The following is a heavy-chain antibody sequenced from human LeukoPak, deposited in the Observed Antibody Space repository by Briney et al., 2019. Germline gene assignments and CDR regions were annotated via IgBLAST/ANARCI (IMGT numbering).Heavy chain of an antibody. CDR1: GGSISSSSYY. CDR2: IYYSGST. J-gene: IGHJ6*03. CDR3: AREVVVPYYYYYMDV. D-gene: IGHD2-2*01. V-gene: IGHV4-39*07. Sequence: SETLSLTCTVSGGSISSSSYYWGWIRQPPGKGLEWIGSIYYSGSTYYNPSLKSRVTISVDTSKNQFSLKLSSVTAADTAVYYCAREVVVPYYYYYMDVWGKGTTVTVSS.